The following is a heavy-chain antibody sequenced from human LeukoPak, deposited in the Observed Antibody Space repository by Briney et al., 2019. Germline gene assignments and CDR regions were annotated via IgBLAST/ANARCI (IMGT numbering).Heavy chain of an antibody. CDR1: GFTFSSYS. CDR3: ARDRGGAAAGTFGY. CDR2: ISSSSSYI. Sequence: PGVSLRLSCAASGFTFSSYSMNWVRQAPGKGLEWVSSISSSSSYIYYADSVKGRFTISGDNAKNSLYLQMNSLRAEDTAVYYCARDRGGAAAGTFGYWGQGTLVTVSS. D-gene: IGHD6-13*01. J-gene: IGHJ4*02. V-gene: IGHV3-21*01.